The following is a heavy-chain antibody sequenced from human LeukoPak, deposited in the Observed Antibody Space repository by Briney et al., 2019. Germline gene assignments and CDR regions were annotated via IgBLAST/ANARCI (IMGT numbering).Heavy chain of an antibody. CDR1: GGSISSGSYY. CDR2: IYTSGST. J-gene: IGHJ1*01. V-gene: IGHV4-61*02. CDR3: ASTGDYAVAEHYQH. Sequence: ASQTLSLTCTVSGGSISSGSYYWSWIRQPAGKGLEWIGRIYTSGSTNYNPSLKSRVTISVDTSKNQFSLKLSSVTAADTAVYYCASTGDYAVAEHYQHWIPGTVV. D-gene: IGHD2-2*01.